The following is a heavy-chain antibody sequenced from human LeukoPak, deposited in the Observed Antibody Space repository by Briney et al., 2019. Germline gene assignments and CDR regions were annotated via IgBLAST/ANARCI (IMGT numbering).Heavy chain of an antibody. CDR3: ARDRSLTDP. V-gene: IGHV3-30*03. CDR2: ISYDGSNK. CDR1: GFTFSSYG. Sequence: GRSLRLSCAASGFTFSSYGMHWVRQAPGKGLEWVAVISYDGSNKYYADSVKGRFTISRDNSKNTLYLQMNSLRAEDTAVYYCARDRSLTDPWGQGTLVIVSS. J-gene: IGHJ5*02.